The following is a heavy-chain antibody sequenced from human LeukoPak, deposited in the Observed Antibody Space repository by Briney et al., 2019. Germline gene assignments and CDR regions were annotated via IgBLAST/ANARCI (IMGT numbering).Heavy chain of an antibody. V-gene: IGHV1-2*02. D-gene: IGHD1-26*01. CDR1: GYTFTGYY. Sequence: AASVTVSCKASGYTFTGYYMHWVRQAPGQGLEWMGWINPNSGGTNYAQKFQGRVTMTRDTSISTAYMELSRLRSDDTAVYYCARARAQKYSGSYSYYYGMDVWGQGTTVTVSS. CDR2: INPNSGGT. CDR3: ARARAQKYSGSYSYYYGMDV. J-gene: IGHJ6*02.